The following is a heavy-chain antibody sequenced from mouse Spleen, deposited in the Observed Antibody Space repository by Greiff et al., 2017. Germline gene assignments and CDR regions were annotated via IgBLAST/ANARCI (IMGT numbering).Heavy chain of an antibody. CDR1: GYAFTNYL. CDR2: INPGSGGT. D-gene: IGHD1-1*01. Sequence: VHLVESGAELVRPGTSVKVSCKASGYAFTNYLIEWVKQRPGQGLEWIGVINPGSGGTNYNEKFKGKATLTADKSSSTAYMQLSSLTSDDSAVYFCATSSYYYGSSYRYFDVWGAGTTVTVSS. J-gene: IGHJ1*01. CDR3: ATSSYYYGSSYRYFDV. V-gene: IGHV1-54*01.